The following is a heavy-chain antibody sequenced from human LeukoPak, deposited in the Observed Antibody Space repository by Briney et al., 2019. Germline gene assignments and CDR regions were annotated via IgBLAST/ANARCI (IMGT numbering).Heavy chain of an antibody. Sequence: SSETLSLTCTVSGGSISSGDYYWSWIRQPPGKGLEWIGEINHSGSTNYNPSLKSRVTISVDTSKNQFSLKLSSVTAADTAVYYCARGWVVAATNFDYWGQGTLVTVSS. CDR2: INHSGST. D-gene: IGHD2-15*01. CDR1: GGSISSGDYY. J-gene: IGHJ4*02. CDR3: ARGWVVAATNFDY. V-gene: IGHV4-39*07.